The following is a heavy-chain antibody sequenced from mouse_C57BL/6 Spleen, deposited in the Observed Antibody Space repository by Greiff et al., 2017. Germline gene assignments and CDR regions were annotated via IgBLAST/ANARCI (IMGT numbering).Heavy chain of an antibody. CDR1: GYSFTGYY. D-gene: IGHD1-1*01. V-gene: IGHV1-42*01. J-gene: IGHJ2*01. Sequence: EVQLQQSGPELVKPGASVKISCKASGYSFTGYYMNWVKQSPEKSLEWIGEINPSTGGTTYNQKFKAKATLTVDKSSSTAYMQLKSLTSEDSAVYYCAREDYGVDYWGQGTTRTVSS. CDR3: AREDYGVDY. CDR2: INPSTGGT.